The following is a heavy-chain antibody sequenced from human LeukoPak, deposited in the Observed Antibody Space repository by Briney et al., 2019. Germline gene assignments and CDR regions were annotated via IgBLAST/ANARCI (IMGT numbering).Heavy chain of an antibody. CDR2: IIPIFGTA. Sequence: ASVKVSCKASGCTFSSYAISWVRQSPGQGLEWMGGIIPIFGTANYAQKFQGRVTITADKSTSTAYMELSSLRSEDTAVYYCARAPYSNYDAFDIWGQGKMVTVSS. CDR1: GCTFSSYA. CDR3: ARAPYSNYDAFDI. D-gene: IGHD4-11*01. J-gene: IGHJ3*02. V-gene: IGHV1-69*06.